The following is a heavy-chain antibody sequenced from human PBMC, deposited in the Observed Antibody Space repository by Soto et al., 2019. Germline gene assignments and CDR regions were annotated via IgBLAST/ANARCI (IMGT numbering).Heavy chain of an antibody. CDR1: GGSFGSSD. CDR3: ARGDLATLAYFAY. V-gene: IGHV1-69*01. CDR2: ITPVFGTP. J-gene: IGHJ4*02. D-gene: IGHD5-12*01. Sequence: QVQLVQSASEVKKPGSSVKVSCKASGGSFGSSDVSWVRQAPGQGLEWMGGITPVFGTPEYAQKFQGRVTITADESTSTVYMELRSLSSEDTAVYFCARGDLATLAYFAYWGQGTLITVSS.